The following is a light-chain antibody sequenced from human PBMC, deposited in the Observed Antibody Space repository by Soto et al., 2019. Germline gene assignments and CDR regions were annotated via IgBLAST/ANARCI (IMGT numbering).Light chain of an antibody. V-gene: IGKV3-15*01. CDR3: QQYCRWRGT. CDR1: QSVSSY. Sequence: EIVMTQSPATQSVSSAERATLSCGASQSVSSYLAWYQQKPGQTPRLLIYGASTRATGIPPGFSGSGSGTDFTLTISSLQSEDFAVYSCQQYCRWRGTLGKGTKV. J-gene: IGKJ1*01. CDR2: GAS.